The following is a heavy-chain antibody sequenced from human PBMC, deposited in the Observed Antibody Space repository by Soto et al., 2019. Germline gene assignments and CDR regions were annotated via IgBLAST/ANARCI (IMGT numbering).Heavy chain of an antibody. J-gene: IGHJ3*02. Sequence: QVQLVQSGAEVKKPGASVKVSCKASGYTFTSYGITWVRQAPGHGPEYMGWISAYNGNTNYAQKLQGRVTMTTDTSTSTAYMELRSLRSDDTAVYYCARDRGYSGKSDAFDIWGQGTMVTVSS. CDR2: ISAYNGNT. D-gene: IGHD1-26*01. V-gene: IGHV1-18*04. CDR1: GYTFTSYG. CDR3: ARDRGYSGKSDAFDI.